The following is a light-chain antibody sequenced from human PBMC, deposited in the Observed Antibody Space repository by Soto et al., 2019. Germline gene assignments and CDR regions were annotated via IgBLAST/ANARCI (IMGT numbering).Light chain of an antibody. Sequence: EVVLTQSPGALSLSPGDRATLSCRASQSIRSYYLAWYQQKPGQAPRLLIYGASSRATGIPDRFSGSGSGTDFTLTISRLEPEDVAVYYCQHYGGSPRYTFGQGTKLEI. V-gene: IGKV3-20*01. CDR3: QHYGGSPRYT. CDR2: GAS. CDR1: QSIRSYY. J-gene: IGKJ2*01.